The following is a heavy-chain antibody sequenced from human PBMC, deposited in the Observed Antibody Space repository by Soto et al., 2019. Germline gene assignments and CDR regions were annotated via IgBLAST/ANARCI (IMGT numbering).Heavy chain of an antibody. V-gene: IGHV3-23*01. CDR2: ISSSGGST. CDR3: AKRPGLAHFDY. Sequence: EVQLLESGGGLVQPGGSLRLSCAASGFTFSNYAMSWVRQAPGKGLEWVAAISSSGGSTYYADSVKGRFTISRDNSKNTLYLQMNSLRAEDTAVYYCAKRPGLAHFDYWGQGTLVTVSS. J-gene: IGHJ4*02. D-gene: IGHD6-25*01. CDR1: GFTFSNYA.